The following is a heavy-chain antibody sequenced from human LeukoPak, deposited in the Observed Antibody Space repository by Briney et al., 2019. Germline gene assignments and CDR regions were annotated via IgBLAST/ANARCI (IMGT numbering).Heavy chain of an antibody. D-gene: IGHD3-22*01. J-gene: IGHJ4*02. CDR3: ALLGSSALDY. CDR1: GDSISSYY. Sequence: SETLSLTCTVSGDSISSYYFNWIRQPAGKGLEWLGRIYTSGTTYYNPSLKSRLTMSVDTLKNQFSLKLRSVTAADTALYFCALLGSSALDYWGQGVLVTVSS. CDR2: IYTSGTT. V-gene: IGHV4-4*07.